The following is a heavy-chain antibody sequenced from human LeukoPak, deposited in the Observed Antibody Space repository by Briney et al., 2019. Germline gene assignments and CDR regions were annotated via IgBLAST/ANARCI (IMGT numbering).Heavy chain of an antibody. Sequence: GRSLRLSCAVSGFTFSVSYMSWIRQAPGNGLEWVSYISSDGSTISHADSVKGRFTISRDNAENSLYLQMNSLRAEDTDVYYCARGAEAGRCFDYWAQGTVVSVPS. V-gene: IGHV3-11*01. CDR1: GFTFSVSY. D-gene: IGHD6-13*01. CDR2: ISSDGSTI. J-gene: IGHJ4*02. CDR3: ARGAEAGRCFDY.